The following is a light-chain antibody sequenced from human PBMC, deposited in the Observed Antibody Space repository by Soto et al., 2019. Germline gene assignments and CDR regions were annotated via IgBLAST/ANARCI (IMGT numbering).Light chain of an antibody. CDR1: RSNIGTYT. CDR2: RNH. V-gene: IGLV1-44*01. J-gene: IGLJ2*01. CDR3: AAWDDSLRAVV. Sequence: QLVLTQSPSASGTPGQRVTISCSGSRSNIGTYTVNWYQQLPGTAPTLLIFRNHQRPSGVPDRFSGSKSGTSASLAISGPQSEDEADYYCAAWDDSLRAVVFGGGTKLIVL.